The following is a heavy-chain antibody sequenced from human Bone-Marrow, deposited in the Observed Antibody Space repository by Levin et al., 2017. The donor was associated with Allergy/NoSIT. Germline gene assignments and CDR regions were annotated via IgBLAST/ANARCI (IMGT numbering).Heavy chain of an antibody. CDR3: AKDEVWKTKTDGYCSGCPTWGQFDP. V-gene: IGHV3-23*01. CDR2: ISGSGGST. CDR1: GFTFSSYA. D-gene: IGHD6-19*01. J-gene: IGHJ5*02. Sequence: GGSLRLSCAASGFTFSSYAMSWVRQAPGKGLEWVSAISGSGGSTYYADSVKGRFTISRDNSKNTLYLQMNSLRAEDTAVYYCAKDEVWKTKTDGYCSGCPTWGQFDPWGQGTLVTVSS.